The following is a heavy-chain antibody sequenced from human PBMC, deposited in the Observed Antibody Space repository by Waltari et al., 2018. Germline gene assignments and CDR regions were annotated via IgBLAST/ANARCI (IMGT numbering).Heavy chain of an antibody. Sequence: QLQLQESGPGLVKPSETLSLTCTVSGGSIRSSSYYWGWIRQPPGKGLEWIGSIYYSGSTYYNPSLKSRVTISVDTSKNQFSLKLSSVTAADTAVYYCARDRRDYYGSGSLLDYWGQGTLVTVSS. J-gene: IGHJ4*02. V-gene: IGHV4-39*07. CDR2: IYYSGST. CDR3: ARDRRDYYGSGSLLDY. D-gene: IGHD3-10*01. CDR1: GGSIRSSSYY.